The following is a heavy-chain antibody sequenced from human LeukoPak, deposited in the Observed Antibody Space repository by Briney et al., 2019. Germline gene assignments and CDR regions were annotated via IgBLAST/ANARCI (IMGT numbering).Heavy chain of an antibody. CDR2: ISGSGGST. D-gene: IGHD3-16*01. V-gene: IGHV3-23*01. CDR1: GFTFSSYA. Sequence: GGSLRLSCAASGFTFSSYAMSWVRQAPGKGLEWVSAISGSGGSTYYADSVKGRFTISRDNSKNTLYLQMNSLRAEDTAVYHSAKAPSGGVNAYYYMDVWGKGTTVTVSS. CDR3: AKAPSGGVNAYYYMDV. J-gene: IGHJ6*03.